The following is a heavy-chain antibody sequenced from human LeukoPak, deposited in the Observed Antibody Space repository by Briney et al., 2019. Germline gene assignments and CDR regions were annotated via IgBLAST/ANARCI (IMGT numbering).Heavy chain of an antibody. J-gene: IGHJ4*02. CDR3: ARDLVEYSSSFLDY. V-gene: IGHV3-23*01. CDR2: ISGSGGST. Sequence: GGSLRLSCAASGFTFSSYAMSWVRQAPGKGLEWVSAISGSGGSTYYADSVKGRFTISRDNSKNTLYLQMNSLRAEDTAVYYCARDLVEYSSSFLDYWGQGTLVTVSS. D-gene: IGHD6-6*01. CDR1: GFTFSSYA.